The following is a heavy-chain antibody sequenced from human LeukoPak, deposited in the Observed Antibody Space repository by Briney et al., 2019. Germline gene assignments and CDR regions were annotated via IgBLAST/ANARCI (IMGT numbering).Heavy chain of an antibody. V-gene: IGHV3-23*01. CDR2: INGSGGST. D-gene: IGHD5-18*01. Sequence: GGSLRLSCAASGFTFSNYALTWVRQAPGKGLEWVSDINGSGGSTYYADSVKGRFTISRDSSKNTMYLQVNSLRAEDTAVYYCAKRIQSALAMGYWGQGTLVTVSS. CDR1: GFTFSNYA. CDR3: AKRIQSALAMGY. J-gene: IGHJ4*02.